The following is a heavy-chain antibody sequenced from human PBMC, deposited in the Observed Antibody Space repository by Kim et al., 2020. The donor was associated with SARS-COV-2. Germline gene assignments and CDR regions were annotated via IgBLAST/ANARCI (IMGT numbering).Heavy chain of an antibody. CDR3: AKERSSDRRGSFDY. D-gene: IGHD3-10*01. Sequence: DTVKGRFTCSRDKSKNMLSLQMNSLRAEDTAVYYCAKERSSDRRGSFDYWGLGTLVTVSS. V-gene: IGHV3-23*01. J-gene: IGHJ4*02.